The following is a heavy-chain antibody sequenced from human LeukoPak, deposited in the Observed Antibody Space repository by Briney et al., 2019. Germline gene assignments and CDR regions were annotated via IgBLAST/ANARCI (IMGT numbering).Heavy chain of an antibody. Sequence: ASVKVSCKASGYTFTSYDINWVRQATGQGLEWMGWMNPNSGNTGYAQKFQGRLNMTRNTSISTAYKELSSLRSEDTAVYYCARRVGSGWPVQHWGQGTLVTVSS. V-gene: IGHV1-8*01. CDR2: MNPNSGNT. J-gene: IGHJ1*01. CDR1: GYTFTSYD. CDR3: ARRVGSGWPVQH. D-gene: IGHD6-19*01.